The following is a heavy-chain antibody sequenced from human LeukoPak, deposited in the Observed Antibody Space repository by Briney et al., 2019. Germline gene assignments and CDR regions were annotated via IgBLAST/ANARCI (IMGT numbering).Heavy chain of an antibody. CDR1: GFTFSNAW. CDR3: TTDVPITMIVVVQNY. J-gene: IGHJ4*02. Sequence: GGSLRLSCAASGFTFSNAWMSWVRQAPGKGLEWVGRIKSKTDGGTTDYAAPVKGRSTISRDDSKNTLYLQMNSLKTKDTAVYYCTTDVPITMIVVVQNYWGQGTLVTVSS. V-gene: IGHV3-15*01. CDR2: IKSKTDGGTT. D-gene: IGHD3-22*01.